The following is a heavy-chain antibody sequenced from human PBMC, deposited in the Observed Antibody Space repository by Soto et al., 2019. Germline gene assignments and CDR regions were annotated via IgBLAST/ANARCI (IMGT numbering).Heavy chain of an antibody. Sequence: EVQLLDSGGGLVQPGGSLRLSCAASGFTFSGYALTWVRQAPGKGLEWVSALSGGGEATFYADSVKGRFTISRDNSKNAVYLQRNTLRAEDTAVYYCARKVSGSTGRPDLWYFDLWGRGTLVTVSS. V-gene: IGHV3-23*01. CDR3: ARKVSGSTGRPDLWYFDL. CDR1: GFTFSGYA. CDR2: LSGGGEAT. D-gene: IGHD3-10*01. J-gene: IGHJ2*01.